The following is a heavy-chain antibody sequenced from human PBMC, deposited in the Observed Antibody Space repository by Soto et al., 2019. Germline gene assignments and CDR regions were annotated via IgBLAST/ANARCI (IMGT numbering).Heavy chain of an antibody. CDR1: GYNFNSYT. Sequence: ASVKVCCKASGYNFNSYTISWVRQAPGQGLEWMGRISAYNGNTNYAQKLQGRVTMTTDTSTSTAYMELRSLRSDDTAVYHCARVVGALAHWFDPCGQGTLVTVSS. D-gene: IGHD1-26*01. CDR3: ARVVGALAHWFDP. J-gene: IGHJ5*02. V-gene: IGHV1-18*01. CDR2: ISAYNGNT.